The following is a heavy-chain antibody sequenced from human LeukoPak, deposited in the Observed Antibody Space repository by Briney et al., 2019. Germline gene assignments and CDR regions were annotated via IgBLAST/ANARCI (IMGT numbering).Heavy chain of an antibody. V-gene: IGHV3-21*01. CDR2: ISTSSSYI. D-gene: IGHD3-16*01. J-gene: IGHJ3*02. CDR1: GFSFSSYS. CDR3: VRDTFSPDAFDI. Sequence: GGSLRLSCAASGFSFSSYSMNWVRQAPGKGLEWVSSISTSSSYIYSADSVKGRFTISRDNAKNSLYLQMNSLRAEDTAVYYCVRDTFSPDAFDIWGQGTMVTVSS.